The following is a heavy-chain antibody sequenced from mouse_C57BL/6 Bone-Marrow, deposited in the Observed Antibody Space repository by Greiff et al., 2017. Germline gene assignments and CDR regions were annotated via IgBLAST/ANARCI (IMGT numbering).Heavy chain of an antibody. CDR2: IDPSDSYT. V-gene: IGHV1-50*01. Sequence: QVQLQQPGAELVKPGASVKLSCKASGYTFTSYWMQWVKQRPGQGLEWIGEIDPSDSYTNYNQKFKGKATLTVDTSSSTAYMQLSSLTSEDSAVYYCARGGSSSYWYFDVGGTGTTVTVSS. J-gene: IGHJ1*03. CDR3: ARGGSSSYWYFDV. CDR1: GYTFTSYW. D-gene: IGHD1-1*01.